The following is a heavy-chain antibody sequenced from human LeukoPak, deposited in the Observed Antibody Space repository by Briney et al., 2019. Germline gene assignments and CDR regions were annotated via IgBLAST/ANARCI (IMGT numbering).Heavy chain of an antibody. CDR1: GFTFSSYS. CDR2: ISAYSSYI. D-gene: IGHD3-22*01. J-gene: IGHJ6*03. V-gene: IGHV3-21*01. CDR3: ARDRGRYDTSGYSPHYYYYNMDV. Sequence: GGSLRLSCAGSGFTFSSYSMNWVRQAPGKGLEWVSSISAYSSYIYYADSLKGRFTISRDNAKNSLYLQMNSLRAEDTAVYHCARDRGRYDTSGYSPHYYYYNMDVWGKGTTVTVSS.